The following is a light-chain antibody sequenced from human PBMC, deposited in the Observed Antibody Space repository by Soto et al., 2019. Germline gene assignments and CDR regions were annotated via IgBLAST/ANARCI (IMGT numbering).Light chain of an antibody. CDR1: QSVSSN. Sequence: EIVMTQSPATLSVSPGEGATLSCRASQSVSSNLAWYQQRRGQAPRLLIYGASTRATGLPVRFSGSGSGTEFTLTVRSMESEDFAIYYCQQYNNSPRTFGQGTKV. CDR2: GAS. J-gene: IGKJ1*01. V-gene: IGKV3-15*01. CDR3: QQYNNSPRT.